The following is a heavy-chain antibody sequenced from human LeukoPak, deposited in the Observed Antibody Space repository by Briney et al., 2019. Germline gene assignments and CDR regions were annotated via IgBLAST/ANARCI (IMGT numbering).Heavy chain of an antibody. CDR1: GYSISSGYY. D-gene: IGHD3-10*01. CDR2: IYHSGST. J-gene: IGHJ4*02. V-gene: IGHV4-38-2*02. CDR3: ARTLWFGELFHFDY. Sequence: SETLSLTCTVSGYSISSGYYWGRIRQPPGKGLEWIGSIYHSGSTYYNPSLKSRVTISVDTSKNQFSLKLSSVTAADTAVYYCARTLWFGELFHFDYWGQGTLVTVSS.